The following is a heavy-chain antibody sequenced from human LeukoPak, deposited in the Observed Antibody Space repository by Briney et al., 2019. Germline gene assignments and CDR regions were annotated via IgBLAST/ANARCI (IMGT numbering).Heavy chain of an antibody. CDR2: VYSSGST. Sequence: SETLSLTCTVSGGFISSYHWNWIRQPPGKGLEWIGYVYSSGSTNYNPSLRSRVTISVDTSKNQFSLKLTSVTAADTAVYYCARHSSGTDPFDYWGQGTLVTVSS. J-gene: IGHJ4*02. V-gene: IGHV4-59*08. CDR3: ARHSSGTDPFDY. D-gene: IGHD1-1*01. CDR1: GGFISSYH.